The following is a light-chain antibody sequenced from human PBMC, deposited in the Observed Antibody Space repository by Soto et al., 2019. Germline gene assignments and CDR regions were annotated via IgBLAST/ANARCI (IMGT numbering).Light chain of an antibody. CDR1: QSVSSN. CDR2: DAS. V-gene: IGKV3-20*01. Sequence: EIVMTQSPATLSVSPGERATLSCRASQSVSSNLAWYQQKPGQAPRLLIYDASNRATGIPARFSGSGSGTDFTLTISRLEPEDFEVYYCQQYGSSRITFGQRTRLEIK. CDR3: QQYGSSRIT. J-gene: IGKJ5*01.